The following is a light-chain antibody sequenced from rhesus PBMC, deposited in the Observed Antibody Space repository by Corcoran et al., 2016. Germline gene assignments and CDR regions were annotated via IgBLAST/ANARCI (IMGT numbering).Light chain of an antibody. Sequence: DIQLTQSPSSLSASVGDRVTITCRASQGISSYLAWYKQKSGKAPKFTNYDASNLQSGVQSRFSGSGSGTECTLTISSLQREEFATYYCQQRNSYPLTFGGGTKVEIK. CDR2: DAS. J-gene: IGKJ4*01. CDR3: QQRNSYPLT. V-gene: IGKV1-38*01. CDR1: QGISSY.